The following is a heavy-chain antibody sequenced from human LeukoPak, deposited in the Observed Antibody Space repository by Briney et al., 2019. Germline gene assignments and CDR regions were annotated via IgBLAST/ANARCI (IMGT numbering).Heavy chain of an antibody. CDR3: ARDWGNWGYGWYFDH. J-gene: IGHJ4*02. D-gene: IGHD7-27*01. V-gene: IGHV3-30*03. Sequence: GTSLRLSCAASGFGFSTYGMHWVRQAPGKGLEWVAVISHDGNNKYYVDSVKGRFTISRDNSKNTLYLQMNSLRAEDTAVYYCARDWGNWGYGWYFDHWGQGTPVTVSS. CDR1: GFGFSTYG. CDR2: ISHDGNNK.